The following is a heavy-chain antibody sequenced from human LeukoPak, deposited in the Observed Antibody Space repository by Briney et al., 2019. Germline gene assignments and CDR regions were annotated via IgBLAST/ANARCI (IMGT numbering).Heavy chain of an antibody. V-gene: IGHV4-4*02. CDR2: IYYSGST. CDR1: GGSISSSNW. J-gene: IGHJ4*02. D-gene: IGHD3-22*01. CDR3: ARFGRNYYDSSGYYYSRSYYFDY. Sequence: SETLSLTCAVSGGSISSSNWWSWVRQPPGKGLEWIGYIYYSGSTNYNPSLKSRVTISVDTSKNQFSLKLSSVTAADTAVYYCARFGRNYYDSSGYYYSRSYYFDYWGQGTLVTVSS.